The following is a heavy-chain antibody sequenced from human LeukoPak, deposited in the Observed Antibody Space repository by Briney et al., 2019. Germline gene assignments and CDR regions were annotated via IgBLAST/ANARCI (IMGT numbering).Heavy chain of an antibody. V-gene: IGHV1-24*01. D-gene: IGHD5-18*01. CDR3: ARGTYSSGFGY. CDR2: FDPEDGET. Sequence: ASVKVSCKVSGYTLTELSMHWVRQAPGKGLEWMGGFDPEDGETIYAQKFQGRLTMTEDTSTDTVYLELSRLRSEDTAVYYCARGTYSSGFGYWGQGTLVTVSS. J-gene: IGHJ4*02. CDR1: GYTLTELS.